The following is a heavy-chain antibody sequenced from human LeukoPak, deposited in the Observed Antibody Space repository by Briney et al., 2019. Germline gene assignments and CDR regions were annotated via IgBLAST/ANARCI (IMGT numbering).Heavy chain of an antibody. J-gene: IGHJ3*02. CDR3: AKARGLIGGAFDI. V-gene: IGHV3-43*01. CDR1: GFTFDDYI. D-gene: IGHD3-22*01. CDR2: ISWDGDTT. Sequence: GGSLRLSCAASGFTFDDYIMHWVRQAPGKGLEWVSLISWDGDTTYYADSVKGRFTISRDNSRNSLYLLMNSLTTEDTALYYCAKARGLIGGAFDIWGRGTMVTVSS.